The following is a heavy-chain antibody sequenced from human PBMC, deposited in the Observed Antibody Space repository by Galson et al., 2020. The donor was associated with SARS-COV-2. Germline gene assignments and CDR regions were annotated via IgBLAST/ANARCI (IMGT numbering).Heavy chain of an antibody. D-gene: IGHD5-12*01. Sequence: GESLKISCAASGFTFSGSTIHWVRQASGKGLEWVARIRSKPNNYATAYSASVKGRFTISRDDSKSTAYLQMNSLRTEDTAVYYCTARDGYNYVFDYWGQGAQVTVSS. CDR3: TARDGYNYVFDY. CDR1: GFTFSGST. V-gene: IGHV3-73*01. CDR2: IRSKPNNYAT. J-gene: IGHJ4*02.